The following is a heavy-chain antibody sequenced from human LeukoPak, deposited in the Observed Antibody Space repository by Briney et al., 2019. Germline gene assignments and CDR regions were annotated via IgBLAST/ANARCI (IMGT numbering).Heavy chain of an antibody. CDR1: GYTFTCYY. J-gene: IGHJ2*01. CDR2: INPNSGGT. Sequence: GASVKVSCKASGYTFTCYYMHWVRQAPGQGLEWMGWINPNSGGTNYAQKFQGRVTMTRDTSISTAYMELSRLRSDDTAVYYCAREYYDILTGYYHYWYFDLWGRGTLVTVSS. D-gene: IGHD3-9*01. CDR3: AREYYDILTGYYHYWYFDL. V-gene: IGHV1-2*02.